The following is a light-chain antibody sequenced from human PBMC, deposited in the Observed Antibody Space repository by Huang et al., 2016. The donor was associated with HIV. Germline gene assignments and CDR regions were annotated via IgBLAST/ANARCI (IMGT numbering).Light chain of an antibody. Sequence: EIVLTQSPGTLSLSPGERATLSCRARPSVNNNLLTWYRQKPGQAPRRLIYGASSRATGVPDRFIGSGSGTDFTLTISRLEPEDFAVYYCHQYGDSRGTFGQGTKVEIK. CDR3: HQYGDSRGT. J-gene: IGKJ1*01. CDR2: GAS. V-gene: IGKV3-20*01. CDR1: PSVNNNL.